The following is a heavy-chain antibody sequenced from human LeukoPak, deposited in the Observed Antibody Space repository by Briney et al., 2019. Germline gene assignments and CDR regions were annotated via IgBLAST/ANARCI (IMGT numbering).Heavy chain of an antibody. CDR1: GYTLTELS. CDR2: IIPIFGTA. Sequence: SVKVSCKVPGYTLTELSMHWVRQAPGQGLEWMGGIIPIFGTANYAQKFQGRVTITADESTSTAYMELSSLRSEDTAVYYCARGRDSGSYSSYYMDVWGKGTTVTISS. CDR3: ARGRDSGSYSSYYMDV. V-gene: IGHV1-69*13. J-gene: IGHJ6*03. D-gene: IGHD3-10*01.